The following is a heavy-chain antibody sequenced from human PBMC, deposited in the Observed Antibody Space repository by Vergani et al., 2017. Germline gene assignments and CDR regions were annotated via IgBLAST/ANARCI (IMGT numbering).Heavy chain of an antibody. J-gene: IGHJ6*02. CDR2: ISYDGSNK. D-gene: IGHD3-22*01. V-gene: IGHV3-30*18. Sequence: QVQLVESGGGVVQPGRSLRLSCAASGFTFSSYGMHWVRQAPGKGLEWVAVISYDGSNKYYADSVKGRFTISRDNSKNTLYLQMNSLRAEDTAVYYCAKERRGSSGYPGVMDVGGQGTTVTVSS. CDR1: GFTFSSYG. CDR3: AKERRGSSGYPGVMDV.